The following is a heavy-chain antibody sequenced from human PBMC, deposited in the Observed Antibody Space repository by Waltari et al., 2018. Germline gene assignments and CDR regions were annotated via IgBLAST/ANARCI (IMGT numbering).Heavy chain of an antibody. D-gene: IGHD1-7*01. V-gene: IGHV1-69-2*01. CDR2: VDPEDGET. Sequence: EVQLVQSGAEVKKPGATVKISCQVSGYTFTDYYIPWVQPAPGKGLEWMGLVDPEDGETIYAEKFQGRVTITADTSTDTAYMELSSLRSEDTAVYYCATDPSITGTTGWFDPWGQGTLVTVSS. CDR3: ATDPSITGTTGWFDP. J-gene: IGHJ5*02. CDR1: GYTFTDYY.